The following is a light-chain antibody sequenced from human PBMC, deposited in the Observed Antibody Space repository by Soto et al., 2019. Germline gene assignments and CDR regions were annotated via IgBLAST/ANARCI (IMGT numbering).Light chain of an antibody. J-gene: IGLJ1*01. CDR2: EAS. Sequence: QSALTQPASVSGSPGQSITISCTVTGSDVRTYNLVSWYQQPPGKVPKLINYEASKRPSGVSNRFSGPQPGNTASLTVYGLQAEDVAAYYCSSYAGDKTYLFGSGTEVTVL. V-gene: IGLV2-23*01. CDR1: GSDVRTYNL. CDR3: SSYAGDKTYL.